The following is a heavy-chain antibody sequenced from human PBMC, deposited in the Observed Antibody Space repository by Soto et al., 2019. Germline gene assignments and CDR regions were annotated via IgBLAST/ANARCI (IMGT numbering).Heavy chain of an antibody. CDR1: GFTVSSNY. J-gene: IGHJ6*02. V-gene: IGHV3-53*02. CDR2: IYSGGST. Sequence: EVQLVETGGGLIQPGGSLRLSCAASGFTVSSNYMSWVRQAPGKGLEWVSVIYSGGSTYYADSVKGRFTISRDNSKNTLYLQMNSLRAEDTAVYYCARGITIFGVAARVEGMDVWGQGTTVTVSS. D-gene: IGHD3-3*01. CDR3: ARGITIFGVAARVEGMDV.